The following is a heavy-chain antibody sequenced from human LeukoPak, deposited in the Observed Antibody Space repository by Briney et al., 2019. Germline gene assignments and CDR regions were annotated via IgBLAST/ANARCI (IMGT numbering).Heavy chain of an antibody. CDR1: GGTFSSYA. CDR3: ARDGGNYFDY. Sequence: SVEVSCKASGGTFSSYAISWVRQAPGQGLEWMGGIIPIFGTANYAQKFRGRVTITADESTSTAYMELSSLRSEDTAVYYCARDGGNYFDYWGQGTLVTVSS. V-gene: IGHV1-69*13. CDR2: IIPIFGTA. J-gene: IGHJ4*02.